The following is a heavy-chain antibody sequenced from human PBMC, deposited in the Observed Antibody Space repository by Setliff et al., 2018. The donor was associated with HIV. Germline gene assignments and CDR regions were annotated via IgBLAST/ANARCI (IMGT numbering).Heavy chain of an antibody. CDR1: GYSISSGYY. D-gene: IGHD3-10*01. J-gene: IGHJ4*02. Sequence: SETLSLTCAVSGYSISSGYYWGWIRQPPGKGLEWIGSIYHSGSTYYNPSLKSRVTISVDTSKNQFSLKLSSVTAADTAVYYCARYHGSGSYYPYYWGQGTLVTVSS. CDR3: ARYHGSGSYYPYY. CDR2: IYHSGST. V-gene: IGHV4-38-2*01.